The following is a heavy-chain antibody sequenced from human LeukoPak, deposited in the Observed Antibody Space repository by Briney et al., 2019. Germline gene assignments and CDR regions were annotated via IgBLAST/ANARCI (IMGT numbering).Heavy chain of an antibody. CDR1: GFAFHNYA. CDR2: INWNSDTK. V-gene: IGHV3-9*01. Sequence: PGRSLRLSCVGSGFAFHNYAMHWVRRPPGKGLEWVSAINWNSDTKAYADSVEGRFTISRDRARNSLYLQMDSLRPEDTALYYCAKDTGGNGAYFYAMDVWGQGTSVTVSS. D-gene: IGHD4-23*01. CDR3: AKDTGGNGAYFYAMDV. J-gene: IGHJ6*02.